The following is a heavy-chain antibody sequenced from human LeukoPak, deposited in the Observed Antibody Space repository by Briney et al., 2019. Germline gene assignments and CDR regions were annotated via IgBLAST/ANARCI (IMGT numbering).Heavy chain of an antibody. CDR3: ARDWYYYDSSGYGNDY. V-gene: IGHV3-7*01. D-gene: IGHD3-22*01. Sequence: PGGPLTLSCAASGFTFSCYWMSGVRPAPGKGLEGVANIKQDGSEKYYVDSVKGRFTISRDNAKNSLYLQMNSLRAEDTAVYYCARDWYYYDSSGYGNDYWGQGTLVTVSS. J-gene: IGHJ4*02. CDR1: GFTFSCYW. CDR2: IKQDGSEK.